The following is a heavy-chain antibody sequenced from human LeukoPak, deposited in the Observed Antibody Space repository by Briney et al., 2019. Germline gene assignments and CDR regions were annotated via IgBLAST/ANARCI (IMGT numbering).Heavy chain of an antibody. J-gene: IGHJ4*02. CDR1: GFTFSSYA. Sequence: GGSLRLSCAASGFTFSSYAMHWVRQAPGKGLEWVAVISYDGSNKYYADSVKGRFTISRDNSKNTLYLQMNSLRAEDTAVYYCARGVDDILTGYCPFDYWGQGTLVTVSS. CDR2: ISYDGSNK. V-gene: IGHV3-30*04. CDR3: ARGVDDILTGYCPFDY. D-gene: IGHD3-9*01.